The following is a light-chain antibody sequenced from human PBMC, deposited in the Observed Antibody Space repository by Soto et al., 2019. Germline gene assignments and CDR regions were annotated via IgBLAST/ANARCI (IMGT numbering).Light chain of an antibody. CDR3: GTWDSSLNVVV. V-gene: IGLV1-51*01. CDR1: TSTVGNNY. CDR2: DND. J-gene: IGLJ2*01. Sequence: QSLLTQPPSVSATPGQRVAISCSGSTSTVGNNYVSWYHQVPGAAPKLLIYDNDKRPPDIPDRISGSKSGTSATLDISGLQTGDDGDYYCGTWDSSLNVVVFGGGTKLTV.